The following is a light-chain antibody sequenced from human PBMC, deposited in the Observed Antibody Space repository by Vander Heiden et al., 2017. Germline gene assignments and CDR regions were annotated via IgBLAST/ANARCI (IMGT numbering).Light chain of an antibody. CDR3: QSADSSGTHVV. Sequence: SYELTQPPSVPVSPGQTARITCSGDALPKQYAYWYQRKPGQAPVLVIYKDSERPSGIPERFSGSSSGTTVTLTISGVQAEDEADYYCQSADSSGTHVVFGGGTKLTVL. J-gene: IGLJ2*01. CDR2: KDS. V-gene: IGLV3-25*03. CDR1: ALPKQY.